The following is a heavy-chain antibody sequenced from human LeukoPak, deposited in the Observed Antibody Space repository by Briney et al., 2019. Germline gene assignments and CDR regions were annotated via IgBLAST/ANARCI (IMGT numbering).Heavy chain of an antibody. Sequence: PSETLSLTCIVSGGSINRSSYYWGWIRQPPGKGLEWIGSTYYSGTTYYNPSLKSRVSISVDTSKNQFSLKVSSVTAADTALYYCARTGWCSSTSCYPSGHFDYWGQGTLVTVSS. CDR2: TYYSGTT. CDR1: GGSINRSSYY. V-gene: IGHV4-39*07. D-gene: IGHD2-2*01. CDR3: ARTGWCSSTSCYPSGHFDY. J-gene: IGHJ4*02.